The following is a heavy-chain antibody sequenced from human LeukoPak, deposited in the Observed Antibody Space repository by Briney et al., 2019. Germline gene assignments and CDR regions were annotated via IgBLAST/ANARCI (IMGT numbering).Heavy chain of an antibody. CDR1: GFTFSRYR. CDR3: AREGGFAIFGAADS. Sequence: GGSLRLSCAASGFTFSRYRMSWVRQAPGKGLEWVANIKQDGGEKYYGDSVEGRFTISRVNAKNSLSLQMNSLRAEDTAVYFCAREGGFAIFGAADSWGQGTLVTVSS. V-gene: IGHV3-7*05. D-gene: IGHD3-3*01. CDR2: IKQDGGEK. J-gene: IGHJ4*02.